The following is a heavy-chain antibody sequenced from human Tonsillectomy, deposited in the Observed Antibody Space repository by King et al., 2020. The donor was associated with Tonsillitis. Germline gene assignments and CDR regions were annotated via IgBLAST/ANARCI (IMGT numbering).Heavy chain of an antibody. J-gene: IGHJ4*02. CDR3: SRDWIGYTYGFDY. D-gene: IGHD5-18*01. Sequence: EVQLVESGGGLVQPGQSLRLSCTASGFNIRDYTLAWFRQAPGKGLEWVGLIRSKTYGETAEYAASVKGRFTVSRDDSKNLAHLQMNSLGTEDTAVYFCSRDWIGYTYGFDYWGQGTLVTVSS. CDR2: IRSKTYGETA. CDR1: GFNIRDYT. V-gene: IGHV3-49*03.